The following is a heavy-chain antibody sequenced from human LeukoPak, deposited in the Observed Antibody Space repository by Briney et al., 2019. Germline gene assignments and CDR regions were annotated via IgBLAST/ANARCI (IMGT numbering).Heavy chain of an antibody. CDR1: GVSIKSHY. D-gene: IGHD4-11*01. Sequence: SETLSLTCTVAGVSIKSHYWSWLRQPPEKGLEWIGYIYYSGSTNSNPSLKSRVSMSVDTSKNQFSLKLSSVTAADTAVYYCVRVHSNWFDPWGQGTLVTVSS. CDR3: VRVHSNWFDP. V-gene: IGHV4-59*11. J-gene: IGHJ5*02. CDR2: IYYSGST.